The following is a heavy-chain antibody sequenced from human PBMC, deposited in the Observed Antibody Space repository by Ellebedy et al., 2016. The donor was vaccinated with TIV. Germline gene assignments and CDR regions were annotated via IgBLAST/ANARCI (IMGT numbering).Heavy chain of an antibody. V-gene: IGHV1-18*01. J-gene: IGHJ5*02. CDR3: ARDLGYCSGGSCYSRFDP. CDR2: ISAYNGNT. D-gene: IGHD2-15*01. Sequence: ASVKVSXXASGYTFTSYGISWVRQAPGQGLEWMGWISAYNGNTNYAQKLQGRVTMTTDTSTSTAYMELRSLRSDDTAVYYCARDLGYCSGGSCYSRFDPWGQGTLVTVSS. CDR1: GYTFTSYG.